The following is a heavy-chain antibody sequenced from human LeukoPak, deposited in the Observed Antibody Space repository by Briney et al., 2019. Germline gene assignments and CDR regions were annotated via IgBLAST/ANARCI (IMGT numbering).Heavy chain of an antibody. J-gene: IGHJ6*02. D-gene: IGHD2-15*01. CDR2: ISAYNGNT. Sequence: ASVKVSCTASGYTFTSYGISWVRQAPGQGLEWMGWISAYNGNTNYAQTLQGRVTMTTDTSTSTAYMELRSLSSGDTAVYYCAREGHCSGGSCYSGVSDYCYGMDVWGQGTTVTVSS. V-gene: IGHV1-18*01. CDR3: AREGHCSGGSCYSGVSDYCYGMDV. CDR1: GYTFTSYG.